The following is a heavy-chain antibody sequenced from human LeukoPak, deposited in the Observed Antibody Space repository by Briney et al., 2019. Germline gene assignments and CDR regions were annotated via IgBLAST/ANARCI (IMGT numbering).Heavy chain of an antibody. CDR3: ARGSDIVVVVAATHYYYYGMDV. CDR1: GGSFSGYY. J-gene: IGHJ6*02. CDR2: INHSGST. Sequence: SETLSLTCAVYGGSFSGYYWSWIRQPPGKGLEWIGEINHSGSTNYNPSLKSRVTISVDTSKNQFSLKLSSVTAADTAVYYCARGSDIVVVVAATHYYYYGMDVWGQGTTVTVSS. D-gene: IGHD2-15*01. V-gene: IGHV4-34*01.